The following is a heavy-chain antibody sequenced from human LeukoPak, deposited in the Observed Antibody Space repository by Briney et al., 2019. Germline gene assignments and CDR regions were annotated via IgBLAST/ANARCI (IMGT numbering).Heavy chain of an antibody. Sequence: ASETLSLTCTVSGGSISSGGYYWSRIRQHPGKGLEWIGYIYYSGSTYYNPSLKSRVTISVDTSKNQFSLKLSSVTAADTAVYYCARGPIYGDYVLDYWSQGTLVTVSS. CDR1: GGSISSGGYY. V-gene: IGHV4-31*03. CDR2: IYYSGST. D-gene: IGHD4-17*01. CDR3: ARGPIYGDYVLDY. J-gene: IGHJ4*02.